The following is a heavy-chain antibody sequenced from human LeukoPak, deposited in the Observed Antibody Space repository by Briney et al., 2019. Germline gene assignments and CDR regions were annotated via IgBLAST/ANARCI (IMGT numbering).Heavy chain of an antibody. J-gene: IGHJ4*02. CDR2: IYSSGST. CDR3: ARHYYDRSDSYSFDY. Sequence: PSETLSLTCTVSGGSISGYYWGWIRQPPGKGLEWIGYIYSSGSTNYNPSLKSRVTISLDTSESQFSLKLSSVTAADTAVYYCARHYYDRSDSYSFDYWGQETLVTVSS. CDR1: GGSISGYY. D-gene: IGHD3-22*01. V-gene: IGHV4-59*08.